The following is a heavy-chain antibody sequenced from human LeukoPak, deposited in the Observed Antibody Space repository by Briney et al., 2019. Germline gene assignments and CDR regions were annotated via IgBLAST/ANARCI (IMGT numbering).Heavy chain of an antibody. J-gene: IGHJ4*02. D-gene: IGHD6-13*01. CDR1: GYSFANYW. CDR3: ARQMGSYYLDY. CDR2: IYPGDSDT. Sequence: PGESLKISCKGSGYSFANYWIGWVRQMPGKGLEWMGIIYPGDSDTRYSPSFQGQVTISADKSINTAYLQWSSLKASDTALYYCARQMGSYYLDYWGQGTLVTVSS. V-gene: IGHV5-51*01.